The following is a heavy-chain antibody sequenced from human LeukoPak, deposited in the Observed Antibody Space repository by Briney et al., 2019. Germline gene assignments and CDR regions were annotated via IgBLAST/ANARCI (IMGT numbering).Heavy chain of an antibody. J-gene: IGHJ4*02. V-gene: IGHV3-53*01. Sequence: GGSLRLSCAASGFTISSNSMSWVRQAPGKGLEWVSVIYSGGSTYYADSVKGRFTISSDNSKNTLYLQMNSLRAEDTAVYYCARDQYYYDSSGHKVGYYFDYWGQGALVTVSS. CDR1: GFTISSNS. D-gene: IGHD3-22*01. CDR2: IYSGGST. CDR3: ARDQYYYDSSGHKVGYYFDY.